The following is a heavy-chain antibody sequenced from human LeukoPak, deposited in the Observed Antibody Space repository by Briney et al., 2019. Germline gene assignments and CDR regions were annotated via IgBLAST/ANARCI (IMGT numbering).Heavy chain of an antibody. Sequence: SETLSLTCTVSGDSISRYYWSWIRQPAGKGLEWIGRIYSSGSPNYNPSLKSRVTMSVDTSKNQFSLKLSSVTAADTAVYFCARINSGSFDYWGQGTLDPVSS. CDR1: GDSISRYY. V-gene: IGHV4-4*07. J-gene: IGHJ4*02. D-gene: IGHD6-19*01. CDR2: IYSSGSP. CDR3: ARINSGSFDY.